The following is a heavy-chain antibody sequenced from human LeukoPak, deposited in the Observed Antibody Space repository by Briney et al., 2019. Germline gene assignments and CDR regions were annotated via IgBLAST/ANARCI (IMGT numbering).Heavy chain of an antibody. CDR3: ARGWYSSSWVGY. CDR1: GGSFSGYY. J-gene: IGHJ4*02. D-gene: IGHD6-13*01. Sequence: SETLSLTCAVYGGSFSGYYWSWIRQPPGKGLEWIGEINHSGSTNYNPSLKSRVTISVDTSKNQFSLKLSSVTAADTAVYYCARGWYSSSWVGYWGQGTLVTVSS. V-gene: IGHV4-34*01. CDR2: INHSGST.